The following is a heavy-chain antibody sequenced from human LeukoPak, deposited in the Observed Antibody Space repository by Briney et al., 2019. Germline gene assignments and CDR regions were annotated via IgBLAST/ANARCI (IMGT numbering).Heavy chain of an antibody. CDR1: GFTFSNYA. Sequence: GGSLRLSCAASGFTFSNYAMSWVRQAPGKGLEWVSAFSGSGGSTHYADSVKGRFTISRDNSKNTLYLQMYSLRVEDTAVYYCAKGDPSYLSPIDYWGQGTLVTVSS. J-gene: IGHJ4*02. CDR2: FSGSGGST. V-gene: IGHV3-23*01. D-gene: IGHD1-26*01. CDR3: AKGDPSYLSPIDY.